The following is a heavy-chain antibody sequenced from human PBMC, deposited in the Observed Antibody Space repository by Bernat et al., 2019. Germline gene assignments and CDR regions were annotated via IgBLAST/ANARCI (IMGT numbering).Heavy chain of an antibody. J-gene: IGHJ4*02. Sequence: QVQLQQWGAGLLKPSETLSLTCAVYGGSFSGYYWSWIRQPPGKGLEWIGEINHSGSTNYNPSLKSRVTISVDTSKNHFSLKLGSVTAADTAVYYCARQIVGAHDFWGQGTLVTVSS. CDR1: GGSFSGYY. D-gene: IGHD1-26*01. V-gene: IGHV4-34*01. CDR3: ARQIVGAHDF. CDR2: INHSGST.